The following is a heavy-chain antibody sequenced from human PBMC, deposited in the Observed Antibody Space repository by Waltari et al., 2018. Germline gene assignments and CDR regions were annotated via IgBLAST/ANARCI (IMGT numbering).Heavy chain of an antibody. CDR2: ISGSGGST. CDR1: GFTFSSYA. J-gene: IGHJ3*02. Sequence: EVQLLESGGGLVQPGGSLRLSCAASGFTFSSYAMSWVRQAQGKGLEWVSAISGSGGSTYYADSVKGRFTISRDNSKNTLYLQMNSLRAEDTAVYYCAKTSAGSGSYWEGAFDIWGQGTMVTVSS. V-gene: IGHV3-23*01. D-gene: IGHD3-10*01. CDR3: AKTSAGSGSYWEGAFDI.